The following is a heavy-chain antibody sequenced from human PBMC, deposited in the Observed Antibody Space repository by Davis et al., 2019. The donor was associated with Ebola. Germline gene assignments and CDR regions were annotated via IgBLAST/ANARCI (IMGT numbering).Heavy chain of an antibody. D-gene: IGHD3-10*01. CDR1: GYTFSSYG. CDR2: SSDNNGDT. V-gene: IGHV1-18*01. CDR3: ARVISITMVRGVNDRGMDV. Sequence: ASVKVSCKASGYTFSSYGISWVRQAPGQGLEWMGYSSDNNGDTKYAQKFQGRVTITADESTSTAYMELSSLRSEDTAVYYCARVISITMVRGVNDRGMDVWGQGTTVTVSS. J-gene: IGHJ6*02.